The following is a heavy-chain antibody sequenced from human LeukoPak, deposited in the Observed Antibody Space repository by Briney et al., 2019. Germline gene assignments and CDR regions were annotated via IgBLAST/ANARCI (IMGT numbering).Heavy chain of an antibody. D-gene: IGHD3-10*01. V-gene: IGHV3-53*01. CDR1: GFTVSSND. CDR3: ARSFPYGSGSYYFDY. CDR2: IYSGGRT. Sequence: GGSLRLSCAASGFTVSSNDMSWVRQAPGKGLEWVSVIYSGGRTYSADSVKGRFTISRDNSKNTLYLQMNSLRAEDTAVYYCARSFPYGSGSYYFDYWGQGTLVTVSS. J-gene: IGHJ4*02.